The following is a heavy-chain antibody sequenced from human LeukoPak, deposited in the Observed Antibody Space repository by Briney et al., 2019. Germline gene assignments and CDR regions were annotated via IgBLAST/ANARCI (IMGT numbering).Heavy chain of an antibody. D-gene: IGHD3-22*01. J-gene: IGHJ4*02. CDR2: IYSGGST. V-gene: IGHV3-66*01. CDR3: ARDLIYDSSGYYRRDY. CDR1: GFTVSSNY. Sequence: GGSLRLSCAASGFTVSSNYMSWVRQAPGKGLEWVSVIYSGGSTYYADSVKGRFTISRDNSKNTLYLQMNSLRAEDTAVYYCARDLIYDSSGYYRRDYWGQGTLVTVSS.